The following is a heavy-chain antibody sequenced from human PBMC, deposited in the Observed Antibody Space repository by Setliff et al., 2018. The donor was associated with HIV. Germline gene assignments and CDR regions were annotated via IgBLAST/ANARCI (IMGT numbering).Heavy chain of an antibody. V-gene: IGHV3-20*04. CDR1: GFTFEDYG. J-gene: IGHJ6*03. CDR2: INGNGGST. CDR3: ARVKYDSSGYLSYMDV. Sequence: GGSLRLSCAASGFTFEDYGMSWVRQVPGKGLEWVSGINGNGGSTGYADSVKGRLTISRDNAKKSLYLQMNSLRVEDTALYYCARVKYDSSGYLSYMDVWGKGTTVTVSS. D-gene: IGHD3-22*01.